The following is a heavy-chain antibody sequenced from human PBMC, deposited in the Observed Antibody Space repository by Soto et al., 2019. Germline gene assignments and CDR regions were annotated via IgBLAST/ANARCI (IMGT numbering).Heavy chain of an antibody. CDR2: IWFDGSNT. CDR1: GFIFSNYD. Sequence: QVQLVESGGGVVQPGRSLRLSCAASGFIFSNYDIHWVRQAPGKGLAWVAVIWFDGSNTYYADSVKGRFTVSRDNSKNTLYLQMNSLRAEDTAVYYCARGIGDGVTVIHYFDSRGQGTLVTVSS. D-gene: IGHD2-21*02. CDR3: ARGIGDGVTVIHYFDS. V-gene: IGHV3-33*01. J-gene: IGHJ4*02.